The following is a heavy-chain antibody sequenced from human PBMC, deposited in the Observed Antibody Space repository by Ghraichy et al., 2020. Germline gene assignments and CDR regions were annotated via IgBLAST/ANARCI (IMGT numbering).Heavy chain of an antibody. D-gene: IGHD6-13*01. CDR3: AREAAADGYNWIDP. Sequence: GGSLRVSCAASGINFSSSYMTWVRQAPGKGLEWVSVIFGGGSAYYADSVQGRFTISRDASKNTVYLQLNSLRAEDTAVYYCAREAAADGYNWIDPWGQGTPVTVAS. J-gene: IGHJ5*02. CDR2: IFGGGSA. CDR1: GINFSSSY. V-gene: IGHV3-66*01.